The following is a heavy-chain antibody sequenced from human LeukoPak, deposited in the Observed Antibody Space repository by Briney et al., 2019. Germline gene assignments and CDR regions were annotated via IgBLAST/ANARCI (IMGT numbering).Heavy chain of an antibody. J-gene: IGHJ5*02. CDR3: ARVTVTTSWFDP. Sequence: PSETLSLTCTVSGGSVSDYYWSWIRQPPGKGLEWIGYIYHTGGTSYNPSLKSRVTISADMSKNQFSLKLTSVTAADTAVYYCARVTVTTSWFDPWGQGTLVTVSS. V-gene: IGHV4-59*02. D-gene: IGHD4-17*01. CDR1: GGSVSDYY. CDR2: IYHTGGT.